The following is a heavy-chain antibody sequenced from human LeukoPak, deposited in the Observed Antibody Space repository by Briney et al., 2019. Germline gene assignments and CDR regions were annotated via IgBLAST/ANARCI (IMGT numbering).Heavy chain of an antibody. CDR3: AREQVDCSGGSCYSSFHY. CDR1: GGSISSYY. Sequence: SETLSLTCTVSGGSISSYYWSWIRQPAGKGLEWIGRIYTSGGTNYNPSLKSRVTMSVDTSKNQFSLKLNSVTAADTAVYYCAREQVDCSGGSCYSSFHYWGQGTLVTVSS. CDR2: IYTSGGT. J-gene: IGHJ4*02. V-gene: IGHV4-4*07. D-gene: IGHD2-15*01.